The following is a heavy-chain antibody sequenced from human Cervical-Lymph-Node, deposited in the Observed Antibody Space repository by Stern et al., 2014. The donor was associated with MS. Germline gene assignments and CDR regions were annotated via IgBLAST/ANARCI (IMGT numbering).Heavy chain of an antibody. J-gene: IGHJ4*02. Sequence: MQLVESGGGVVQPGRSLRLSCAASGFTFSSYAMHWVRQAPGKGLEWVAVISYDGSNKYYADSVKGRFTISRDNSKNTLYLQMNSLRAEDTAVYYCARDPEWELPDYWGQGTLVTVSS. CDR2: ISYDGSNK. CDR3: ARDPEWELPDY. CDR1: GFTFSSYA. D-gene: IGHD1-26*01. V-gene: IGHV3-30*01.